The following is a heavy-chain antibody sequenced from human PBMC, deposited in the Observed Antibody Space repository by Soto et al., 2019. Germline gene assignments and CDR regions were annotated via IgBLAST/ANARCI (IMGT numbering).Heavy chain of an antibody. CDR1: GFSFSTYE. V-gene: IGHV3-48*03. Sequence: PGGSLRLSCAASGFSFSTYEMNWVRQAPGKGLEWISYISSDGDTIYYADSVKGRFTISRDNAKNSLYLQMNSLRAEDTAVYYCARLQMAVWGQGTTFTVSS. CDR3: ARLQMAV. J-gene: IGHJ6*02. D-gene: IGHD1-1*01. CDR2: ISSDGDTI.